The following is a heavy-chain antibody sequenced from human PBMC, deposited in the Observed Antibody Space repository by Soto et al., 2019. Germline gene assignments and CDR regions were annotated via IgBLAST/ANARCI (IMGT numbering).Heavy chain of an antibody. D-gene: IGHD3-3*01. V-gene: IGHV4-59*08. CDR2: IYYSGST. CDR3: ARQLTDFWSGYYTNWFDP. J-gene: IGHJ5*02. CDR1: GGSISSYY. Sequence: QVQLQESGPGLVKPSETLSLTCTVSGGSISSYYWSWIRQPPGKGLEWIGYIYYSGSTNYNPSLKSRVTKSVDTAKNQFSLKLSSVTAADAAVYYCARQLTDFWSGYYTNWFDPWGQGTLVTVSS.